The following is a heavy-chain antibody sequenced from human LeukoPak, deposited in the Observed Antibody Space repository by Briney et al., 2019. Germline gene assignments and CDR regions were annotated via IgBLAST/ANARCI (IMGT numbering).Heavy chain of an antibody. Sequence: SETLSLTCAVYGGSFGAYYWSWIRQPPGKGLEWIGEINHSGSTNSNPSLKSRLTLSLDTSKNQFSLHLTSVTAADTAVYYCARDLELGGYSGYSPAYYYYGMDVWGQGTTVTVSS. V-gene: IGHV4-34*01. CDR1: GGSFGAYY. D-gene: IGHD5-12*01. CDR3: ARDLELGGYSGYSPAYYYYGMDV. J-gene: IGHJ6*02. CDR2: INHSGST.